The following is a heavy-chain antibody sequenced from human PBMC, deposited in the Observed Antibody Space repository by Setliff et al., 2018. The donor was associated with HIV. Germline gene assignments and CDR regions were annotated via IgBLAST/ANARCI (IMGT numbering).Heavy chain of an antibody. J-gene: IGHJ3*02. CDR3: ASDYSSRHDAFDI. V-gene: IGHV4-34*01. CDR2: INHGGST. D-gene: IGHD6-13*01. Sequence: SETLSLTCAVYGGSFSGCYWSWIRQSPGKGLEWIGQINHGGSTNYSPSLKSRVTMSIDTSKNQFSLRLSSVTAADTAVYYCASDYSSRHDAFDIWGQGTVVTVSS. CDR1: GGSFSGCY.